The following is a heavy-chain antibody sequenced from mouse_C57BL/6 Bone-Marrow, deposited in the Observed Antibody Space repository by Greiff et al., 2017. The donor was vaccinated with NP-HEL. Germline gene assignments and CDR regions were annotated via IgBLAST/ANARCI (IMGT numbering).Heavy chain of an antibody. CDR2: IYPGDGDT. V-gene: IGHV1-80*01. CDR1: GYPFSSYW. J-gene: IGHJ4*01. Sequence: QVTLKESGAELVKPGASVKISCKASGYPFSSYWMNWVKERPGKGLEWIGQIYPGDGDTKYNGKFKGKATLTADKSSSTAYMQVSSLTSEDSAVYFCARGDYGSSRFGYAMDYWGQGTSVTVSS. CDR3: ARGDYGSSRFGYAMDY. D-gene: IGHD1-1*01.